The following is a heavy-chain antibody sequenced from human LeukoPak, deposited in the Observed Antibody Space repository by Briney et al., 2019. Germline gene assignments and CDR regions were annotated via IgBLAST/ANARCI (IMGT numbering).Heavy chain of an antibody. J-gene: IGHJ4*02. V-gene: IGHV4-34*01. CDR1: GGSISSYY. CDR3: ASAGYDILTGYTDY. Sequence: SETLSLTCTVSGGSISSYYWSWIRQPPGKGLEWIGEINHSGSTNYNPSLKSRVTISVDTSKNQFSLKLSSVTAADTAVYYCASAGYDILTGYTDYWGQGTLVTVSS. CDR2: INHSGST. D-gene: IGHD3-9*01.